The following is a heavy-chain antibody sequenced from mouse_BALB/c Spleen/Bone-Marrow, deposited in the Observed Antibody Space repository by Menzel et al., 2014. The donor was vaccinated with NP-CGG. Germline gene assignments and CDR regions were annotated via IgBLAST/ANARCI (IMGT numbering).Heavy chain of an antibody. CDR3: ARGRFAY. CDR1: GYTFTSYW. J-gene: IGHJ3*01. V-gene: IGHV1-7*01. CDR2: INPSTGYT. Sequence: VKLVESGAELAKPGASVKISCKASGYTFTSYWMHWAKQRPGQGLEWIGYINPSTGYTEYNQKFKDKATLTADKSSSTAYMQLSSLTSEDSAAYFCARGRFAYWGQGTLVTVSA.